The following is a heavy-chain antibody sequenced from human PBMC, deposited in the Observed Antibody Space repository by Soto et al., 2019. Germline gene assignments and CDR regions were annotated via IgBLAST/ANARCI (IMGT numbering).Heavy chain of an antibody. CDR1: GGSISSGGYS. D-gene: IGHD5-18*01. J-gene: IGHJ4*02. CDR2: IYHSGST. V-gene: IGHV4-30-2*01. Sequence: QLQLQESGSGLVKPSQTLSLTCAVSGGSISSGGYSWSWIRQPPGQGLEWIGYIYHSGSTYYNPSLKSRVTISVDRSKNQCSLKLSSVTAADTAVYYCARDRADTAPDYWGQGTLVTVSS. CDR3: ARDRADTAPDY.